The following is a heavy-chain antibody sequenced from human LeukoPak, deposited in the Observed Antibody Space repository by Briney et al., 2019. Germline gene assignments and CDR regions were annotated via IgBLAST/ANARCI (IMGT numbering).Heavy chain of an antibody. J-gene: IGHJ3*02. D-gene: IGHD5-18*01. Sequence: GGSLRLSCAASGFTFSSYGMHWVRQAPGKGLECVAVISYDGSNKYYADSVKGRLTISRDNSKNTLYLQMNSLRAEDTAVYYCAKASGYTYNRHAFDIWGQGTMVTVSS. CDR2: ISYDGSNK. CDR3: AKASGYTYNRHAFDI. CDR1: GFTFSSYG. V-gene: IGHV3-30*18.